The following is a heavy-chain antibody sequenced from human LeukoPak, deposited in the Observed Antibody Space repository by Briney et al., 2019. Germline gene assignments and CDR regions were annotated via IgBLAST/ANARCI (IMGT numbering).Heavy chain of an antibody. CDR2: IYTSGST. CDR3: AREDSSGIDY. J-gene: IGHJ4*02. V-gene: IGHV4-61*02. Sequence: SETLSLTCTVSGGSISSGSYYWSWIRQPAGKGLEWIGRIYTSGSTNYNPSLKSRVTISVDTSKNQFSLKLSSVTAADTAVYYCAREDSSGIDYWGQGTLVTVSS. CDR1: GGSISSGSYY. D-gene: IGHD3-22*01.